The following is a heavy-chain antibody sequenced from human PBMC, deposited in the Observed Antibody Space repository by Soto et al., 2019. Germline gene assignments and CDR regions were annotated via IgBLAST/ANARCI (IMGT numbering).Heavy chain of an antibody. V-gene: IGHV1-8*01. CDR3: AREGLKGKAF. CDR1: GYTLTNYE. J-gene: IGHJ6*02. Sequence: ASGKVSCKASGYTLTNYEIKWVRQATGQGLEWMGWMNPNSGNTGYAQKFQGRVTMTRNTSISTAYMELSSLRSEDMGVYFCAREGLKGKAFSAQGTTVTVSS. CDR2: MNPNSGNT.